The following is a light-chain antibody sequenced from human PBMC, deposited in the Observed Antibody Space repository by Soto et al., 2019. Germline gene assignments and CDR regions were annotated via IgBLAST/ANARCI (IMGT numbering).Light chain of an antibody. CDR1: SSDVGGYNY. CDR3: CSYVGSHPSVL. CDR2: DVT. J-gene: IGLJ2*01. Sequence: QSVLTQPRSVSGSPGQSVTISCTGTSSDVGGYNYVSWYQQHPGKAPKLMIYDVTKRPSGVPDRFSGSKSDNTASLTISGLQAEDEADYYCCSYVGSHPSVLFGGGTKLTVL. V-gene: IGLV2-11*01.